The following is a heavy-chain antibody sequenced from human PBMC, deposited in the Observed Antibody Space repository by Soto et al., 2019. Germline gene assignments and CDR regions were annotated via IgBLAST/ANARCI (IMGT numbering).Heavy chain of an antibody. CDR1: GGSISSGGYY. V-gene: IGHV4-31*03. CDR2: IYYSGST. Sequence: QVQLQESGPGLVKPSQTLSLTCTVSGGSISSGGYYWSWIRQHPGKGLEWIGYIYYSGSTYYNPSLKSRVTISVDTSKNQFSLKLSSVTAADTAVYYCARLRWFGEFNDAFDIWGQGTMVTVPS. D-gene: IGHD3-10*01. CDR3: ARLRWFGEFNDAFDI. J-gene: IGHJ3*02.